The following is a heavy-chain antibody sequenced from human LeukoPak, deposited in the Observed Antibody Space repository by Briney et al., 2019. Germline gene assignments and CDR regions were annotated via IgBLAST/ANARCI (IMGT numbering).Heavy chain of an antibody. CDR3: ARAPTYYYDSSGYSDAFDI. CDR1: GGSISSYY. CDR2: IYYSGST. D-gene: IGHD3-22*01. V-gene: IGHV4-39*07. J-gene: IGHJ3*02. Sequence: SETLSLTCTVSGGSISSYYWGWIRQPPGKGLEWIGSIYYSGSTYYNPSLKSRVTISVDTSKNQFSLKLSSVTAADTAVYYCARAPTYYYDSSGYSDAFDIWGQGTMVTVSS.